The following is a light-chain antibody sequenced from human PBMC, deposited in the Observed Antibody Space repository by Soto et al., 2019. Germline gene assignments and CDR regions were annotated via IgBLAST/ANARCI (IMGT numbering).Light chain of an antibody. CDR3: HKYGSSPQST. Sequence: EIVLTQSPGTLSLSPGERATLSCRASQSFSNSYLAWYQQKPGQAPRLLIYGASRRATGIPDRFSGSGSGTDFTLTISRLEPEDFAVYYCHKYGSSPQSTFGQGTKLEIK. CDR2: GAS. V-gene: IGKV3-20*01. J-gene: IGKJ2*02. CDR1: QSFSNSY.